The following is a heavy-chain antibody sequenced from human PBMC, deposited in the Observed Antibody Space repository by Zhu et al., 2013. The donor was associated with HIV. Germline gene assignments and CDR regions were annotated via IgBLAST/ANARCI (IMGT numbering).Heavy chain of an antibody. J-gene: IGHJ4*02. CDR2: MNPNSGDT. CDR3: TRAPFLIFGGVVGG. CDR1: HTLSPVM. V-gene: IGHV1-8*01. D-gene: IGHD3-16*02. Sequence: QVQLCSLGLSEEAWGLSEGLLPRLPHTLSPVMILVGCDRPLDKGLEWMGWMNPNSGDTGYAQKFQGRVTMTRNTSISTAYMELSNLRSDDTAVYFCTRAPFLIFGGVVGGWGQGTLVTVSS.